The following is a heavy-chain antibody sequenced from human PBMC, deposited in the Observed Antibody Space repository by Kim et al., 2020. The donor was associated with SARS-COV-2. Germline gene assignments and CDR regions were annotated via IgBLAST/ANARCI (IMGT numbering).Heavy chain of an antibody. Sequence: GGSLRLSCAASGFTFSSYAMSWVRQAPGKGLEWVSAISGSGGSTYYADSVKGRFTISRDNSKNTLYLQMNSLRAEDTAVYYCAIFTMVRGVTFDYWGQGTLVTVSS. D-gene: IGHD3-10*01. J-gene: IGHJ4*02. CDR2: ISGSGGST. CDR1: GFTFSSYA. V-gene: IGHV3-23*01. CDR3: AIFTMVRGVTFDY.